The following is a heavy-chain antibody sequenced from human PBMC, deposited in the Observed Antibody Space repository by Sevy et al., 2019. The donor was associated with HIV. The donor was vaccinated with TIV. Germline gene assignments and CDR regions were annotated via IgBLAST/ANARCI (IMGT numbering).Heavy chain of an antibody. D-gene: IGHD3-16*01. CDR1: GFTFSSYG. J-gene: IGHJ4*02. CDR3: AKDPLISLGADLFDY. CDR2: IQYDGRNE. V-gene: IGHV3-30*02. Sequence: GGSLRLSCAASGFTFSSYGMHWVRQSPGKGLEWVAFIQYDGRNEKYADSVKGRFTISRDNSKKTLYLQMNSLRVEDTAVYYCAKDPLISLGADLFDYWGQGTLVTVSS.